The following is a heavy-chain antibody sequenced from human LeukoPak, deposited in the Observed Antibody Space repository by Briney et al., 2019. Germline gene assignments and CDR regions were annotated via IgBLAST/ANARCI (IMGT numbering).Heavy chain of an antibody. CDR1: GFTFSNYA. CDR3: AKRNNREFDY. J-gene: IGHJ4*02. CDR2: IGTSGSGT. V-gene: IGHV3-23*01. Sequence: PGGSLRLSCAASGFTFSNYAMSWVRQAPGKGLEWVSGIGTSGSGTYYADSVKGRFTISRDNSKNSLYLLMNNLRAEDTAIYYCAKRNNREFDYWGQGTLVTVSS. D-gene: IGHD1-14*01.